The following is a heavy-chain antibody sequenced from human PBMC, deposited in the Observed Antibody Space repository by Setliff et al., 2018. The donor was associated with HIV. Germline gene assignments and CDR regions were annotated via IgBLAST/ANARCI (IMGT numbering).Heavy chain of an antibody. CDR2: ISAYNGNT. CDR1: GYTFTRYG. CDR3: ARGAIVPAATVSRYNYYGMDV. Sequence: ASVKVSCKASGYTFTRYGISWVRQAPGQGLEWMGWISAYNGNTNYAKKLQGRVTMTTDTSTSTAYMELRSLRSDDTAVYYCARGAIVPAATVSRYNYYGMDVWGQGTTVTAP. D-gene: IGHD2-2*01. V-gene: IGHV1-18*01. J-gene: IGHJ6*02.